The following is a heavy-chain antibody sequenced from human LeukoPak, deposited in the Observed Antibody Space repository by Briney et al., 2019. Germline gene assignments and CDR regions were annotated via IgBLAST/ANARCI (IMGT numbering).Heavy chain of an antibody. CDR3: ASAGVYDSSGYYYLDY. Sequence: SETLSLTCSVSGGSISSLYWSWIRQPPGKGLEWIGYIYYTGSTNYNPSLKSRVTISVDTSKNQFSLKLSSVTAADTAVYYCASAGVYDSSGYYYLDYWGQGTLVTVSS. D-gene: IGHD3-22*01. CDR1: GGSISSLY. CDR2: IYYTGST. J-gene: IGHJ4*02. V-gene: IGHV4-59*01.